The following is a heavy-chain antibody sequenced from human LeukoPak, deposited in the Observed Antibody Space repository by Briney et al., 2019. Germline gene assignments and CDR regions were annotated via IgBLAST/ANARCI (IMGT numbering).Heavy chain of an antibody. D-gene: IGHD3-22*01. CDR1: GGSFSGYY. V-gene: IGHV4-34*01. CDR2: INHSGST. J-gene: IGHJ4*02. CDR3: ASSRMDYYDSSGYYSPYYFDY. Sequence: PSETLSLTCAVYGGSFSGYYWSWIRQPPGKGLEWIGEINHSGSTNYNPSLKSRVTISVDTSKNQFSLKLSSVTAADTAVYYCASSRMDYYDSSGYYSPYYFDYWGQGTLVTVSS.